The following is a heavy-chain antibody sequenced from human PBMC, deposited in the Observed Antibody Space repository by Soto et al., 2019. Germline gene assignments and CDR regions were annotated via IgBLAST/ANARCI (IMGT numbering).Heavy chain of an antibody. Sequence: SETLSLTCTVSGGSISSYYWSWIRQPPGKGLEWIGYICYSGSTNYNPSLKSRVTISVDTSKNQFSLKLSSVTAADTAVYYCARDRRLTGTTLDPWGQGTLVTVSS. D-gene: IGHD1-7*01. J-gene: IGHJ5*02. V-gene: IGHV4-59*01. CDR3: ARDRRLTGTTLDP. CDR2: ICYSGST. CDR1: GGSISSYY.